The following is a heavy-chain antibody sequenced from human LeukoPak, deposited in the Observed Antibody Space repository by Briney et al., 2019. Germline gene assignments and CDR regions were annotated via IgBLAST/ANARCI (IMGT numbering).Heavy chain of an antibody. CDR3: AKDGTNYDILTGTFLSGSMDV. CDR2: ISWNSGSI. D-gene: IGHD3-9*01. J-gene: IGHJ6*03. V-gene: IGHV3-9*01. CDR1: GFTFDDYA. Sequence: QTGRSLRLSCAASGFTFDDYAMHWVRQAPGKGLEWVPGISWNSGSIGYADSVKGRFTISRDNAKNSLYLQMNSLRAEDTALYYCAKDGTNYDILTGTFLSGSMDVWGKGTTVTVSS.